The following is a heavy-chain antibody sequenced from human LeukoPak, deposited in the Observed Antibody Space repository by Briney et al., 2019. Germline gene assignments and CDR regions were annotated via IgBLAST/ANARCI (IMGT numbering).Heavy chain of an antibody. CDR3: ASGVSYYPHYFDY. J-gene: IGHJ4*02. CDR2: ISSSGSTI. V-gene: IGHV3-11*01. CDR1: GFTFSDYY. D-gene: IGHD3-22*01. Sequence: PGGSLRLSCAASGFTFSDYYMSWIRQAPGKGLEWVSYISSSGSTIYYADSVKGRFTISRDNAKNSLYLQMNSLRAEDTAVYYCASGVSYYPHYFDYWGQGTLVTVSS.